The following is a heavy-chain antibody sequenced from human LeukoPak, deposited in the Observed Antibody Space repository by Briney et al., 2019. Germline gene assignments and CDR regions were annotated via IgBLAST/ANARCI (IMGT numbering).Heavy chain of an antibody. CDR2: IRYDGSNK. J-gene: IGHJ6*03. Sequence: QAGGSLRLSCTPSGFIFKNYGMHWLRQVPGKGLGWLAFIRYDGSNKYYAESVKGRFTISRDNSKNTLYLQMNSLRAEDTAVYFCAKGSKAVLFTRDHYMDVWGKGTTVTISS. D-gene: IGHD6-19*01. V-gene: IGHV3-30*02. CDR1: GFIFKNYG. CDR3: AKGSKAVLFTRDHYMDV.